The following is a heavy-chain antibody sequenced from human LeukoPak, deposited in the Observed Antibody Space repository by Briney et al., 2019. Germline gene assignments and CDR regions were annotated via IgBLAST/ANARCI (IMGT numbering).Heavy chain of an antibody. Sequence: ASVKVSCKASGGAFSSYAISWVRQAPGQGLEWMGGIIPIFGTANYAQKFQGRVTITADESTSTAYMELSSLRSEDTAVYYCARGYQIHGGYCSSTSCYTTWFDPWGQGTLVTVSS. CDR2: IIPIFGTA. V-gene: IGHV1-69*13. D-gene: IGHD2-2*02. J-gene: IGHJ5*02. CDR1: GGAFSSYA. CDR3: ARGYQIHGGYCSSTSCYTTWFDP.